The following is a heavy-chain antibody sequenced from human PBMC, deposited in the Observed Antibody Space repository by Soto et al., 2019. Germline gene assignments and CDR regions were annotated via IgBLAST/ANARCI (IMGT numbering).Heavy chain of an antibody. V-gene: IGHV3-30*03. CDR3: TGDVASGY. J-gene: IGHJ4*02. Sequence: QVQLVESGGGVVQPGRSLRLSCAVSGFTVSTYGMHWVRKAPGKGLEWVAVISRDGVTKYYADSVKGRFTISRDNSRNTLFLEMNSLRSDDMAVYYCTGDVASGYWGQGTLVTVSS. D-gene: IGHD2-8*02. CDR2: ISRDGVTK. CDR1: GFTVSTYG.